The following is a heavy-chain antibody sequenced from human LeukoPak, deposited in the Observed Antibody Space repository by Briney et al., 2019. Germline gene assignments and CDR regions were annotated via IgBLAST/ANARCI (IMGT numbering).Heavy chain of an antibody. CDR3: ARQPGWGCYYYMDV. CDR1: GGSVSSGSYY. CDR2: IYYSGST. J-gene: IGHJ6*03. D-gene: IGHD3-16*01. Sequence: PSETLSLTCTVSGGSVSSGSYYWSWIRQPPGKGLEWIGYIYYSGSTNYNPSLKSRVTISVDTSKNQFSLKLSSVTAADTAVYYCARQPGWGCYYYMDVWGKGTTVTVSS. V-gene: IGHV4-61*01.